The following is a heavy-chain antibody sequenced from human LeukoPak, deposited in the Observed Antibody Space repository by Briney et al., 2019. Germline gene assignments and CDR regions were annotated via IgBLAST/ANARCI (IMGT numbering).Heavy chain of an antibody. CDR3: AMAYRSSAHDYGDYGDYYYYGMDV. Sequence: SETLSLTGAVYGGSFSGYYWSWIRQPPGKGLEWIGEINHSGSTNYNPSLKSRVTISVDTSKNQFSLKLSSVTAADTAVYYCAMAYRSSAHDYGDYGDYYYYGMDVWGKGTTVTVSS. CDR1: GGSFSGYY. V-gene: IGHV4-34*01. D-gene: IGHD4-17*01. J-gene: IGHJ6*04. CDR2: INHSGST.